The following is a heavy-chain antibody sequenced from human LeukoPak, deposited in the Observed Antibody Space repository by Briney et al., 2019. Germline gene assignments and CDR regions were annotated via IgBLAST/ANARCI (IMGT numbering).Heavy chain of an antibody. D-gene: IGHD3-22*01. CDR2: IYTSGST. V-gene: IGHV4-4*07. CDR3: ARALHYYDSSGYYYVLDY. CDR1: GGSISSYY. Sequence: PSETLSLTCTVSGGSISSYYWSWIRQPAGKGLDWIGLIYTSGSTNYNPSLKSRVTMSVDTSKNQFSLKLSSVTAADTAVYYCARALHYYDSSGYYYVLDYWGQGTPVTVSS. J-gene: IGHJ4*02.